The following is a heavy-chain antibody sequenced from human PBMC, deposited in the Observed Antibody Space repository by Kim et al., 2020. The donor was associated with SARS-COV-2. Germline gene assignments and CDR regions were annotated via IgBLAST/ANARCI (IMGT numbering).Heavy chain of an antibody. D-gene: IGHD1-26*01. CDR2: INPNSGGT. V-gene: IGHV1-2*06. J-gene: IGHJ5*02. CDR1: GYTFTGYY. CDR3: ARGRGPRENNWFDP. Sequence: ASVKVSCKASGYTFTGYYMHWVRQAPGQGLEWMGRINPNSGGTNYAQKFQGRVTMTRDTSISTAYMELSRLRSDDTAVYYCARGRGPRENNWFDPWGQGTLVTVSS.